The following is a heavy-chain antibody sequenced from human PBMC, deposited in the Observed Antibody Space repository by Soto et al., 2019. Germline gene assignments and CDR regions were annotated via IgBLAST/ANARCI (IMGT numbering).Heavy chain of an antibody. D-gene: IGHD2-15*01. CDR1: GGSISSYY. V-gene: IGHV4-59*08. CDR2: IYYSGST. Sequence: SETLSLTCTVSGGSISSYYWSWIRHPPGKGLEWIGYIYYSGSTNYNPSLKSRVTISVDTSKNQFSLKLSSVTAADTAVYYCARHGCSGGSCYPLDAFDIWGQGTMVTVSS. CDR3: ARHGCSGGSCYPLDAFDI. J-gene: IGHJ3*02.